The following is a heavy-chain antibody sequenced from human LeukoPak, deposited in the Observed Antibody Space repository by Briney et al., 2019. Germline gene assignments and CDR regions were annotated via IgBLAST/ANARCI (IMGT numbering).Heavy chain of an antibody. V-gene: IGHV3-30*04. D-gene: IGHD2-8*01. Sequence: GGSLRLSCAASEFTFSTYAMHWARQAPGKGLEWVAYMQYDGSNKQYADSVKGRFSISRDNSKNILYLQMNSLRAEDTALYYCAKDRCSNGIGCLYYYMDVWGKGTTVTISS. CDR3: AKDRCSNGIGCLYYYMDV. J-gene: IGHJ6*03. CDR2: MQYDGSNK. CDR1: EFTFSTYA.